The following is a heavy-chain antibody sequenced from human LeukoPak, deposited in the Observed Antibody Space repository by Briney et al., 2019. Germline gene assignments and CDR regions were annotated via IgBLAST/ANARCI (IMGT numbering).Heavy chain of an antibody. CDR2: IKQDGSEK. CDR1: GFTFSSYW. D-gene: IGHD5-12*01. V-gene: IGHV3-7*01. Sequence: GGSLRLSCAASGFTFSSYWMSWVRQAPGKGLEWVANIKQDGSEKYYVDSVKGRFTISRDNAKNSLYLQMNSPRAEDTAVYYCARVAGRDISGYVITYYYYYYMDVWGKGTTVTVSS. CDR3: ARVAGRDISGYVITYYYYYYMDV. J-gene: IGHJ6*03.